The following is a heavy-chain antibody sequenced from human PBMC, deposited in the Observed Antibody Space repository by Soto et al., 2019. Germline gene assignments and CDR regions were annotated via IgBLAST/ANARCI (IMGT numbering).Heavy chain of an antibody. V-gene: IGHV1-46*01. CDR3: ARLAAAGTLTPEYFQH. J-gene: IGHJ1*01. D-gene: IGHD6-13*01. CDR1: GYTFTSYY. Sequence: ASVKVSCKASGYTFTSYYMHWVRQAPGQGLEWMGIINPSGGSTSYAQKFQGRVTMTRDTSTSTVYMELSSLRSEDTAVYYCARLAAAGTLTPEYFQHWGQGTLVTSPQ. CDR2: INPSGGST.